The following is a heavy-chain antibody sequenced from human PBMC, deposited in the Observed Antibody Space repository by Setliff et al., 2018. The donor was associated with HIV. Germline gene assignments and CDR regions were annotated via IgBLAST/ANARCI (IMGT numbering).Heavy chain of an antibody. CDR1: GGTFNIFS. J-gene: IGHJ3*01. CDR3: ARGGEERNMITGALDV. CDR2: IIPVFGPP. Sequence: GASVKVSCKTTGGTFNIFSITWVRQAPGQGLEWMGGIIPVFGPPNYAKKFQLRLTITADESTNTAYMELSSLKSEDTAVYFCARGGEERNMITGALDVWGQGSLVTVSS. V-gene: IGHV1-69*13. D-gene: IGHD3-16*01.